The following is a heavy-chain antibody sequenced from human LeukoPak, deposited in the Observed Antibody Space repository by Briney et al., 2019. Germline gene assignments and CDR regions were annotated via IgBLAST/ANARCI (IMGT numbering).Heavy chain of an antibody. J-gene: IGHJ5*02. Sequence: SETLSLTCTVSGGSISSYYWSWIRQPPGKGLEWIGYIYTSGSTNYNPSLKSRVTISVDTSKNQFSLKLSSVTAADTAVYYCARHNQSYDFWSGYSYWFDPWGQGTLVTVSS. CDR1: GGSISSYY. V-gene: IGHV4-4*09. D-gene: IGHD3-3*01. CDR2: IYTSGST. CDR3: ARHNQSYDFWSGYSYWFDP.